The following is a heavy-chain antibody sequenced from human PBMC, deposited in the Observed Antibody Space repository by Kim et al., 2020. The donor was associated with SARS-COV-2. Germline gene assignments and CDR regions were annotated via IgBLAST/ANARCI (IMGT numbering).Heavy chain of an antibody. CDR3: ARVGKLSYYDH. CDR1: GGSISSYY. D-gene: IGHD3-10*01. V-gene: IGHV4-59*01. Sequence: SETLSLTCTVSGGSISSYYWSWIRQPPGKGLEWIGYIYYSGSTNYNPSLKSRVTISVDTSKNQFSLKLSSVTAADTAVYYCARVGKLSYYDHWGQGTLVTVSS. J-gene: IGHJ4*02. CDR2: IYYSGST.